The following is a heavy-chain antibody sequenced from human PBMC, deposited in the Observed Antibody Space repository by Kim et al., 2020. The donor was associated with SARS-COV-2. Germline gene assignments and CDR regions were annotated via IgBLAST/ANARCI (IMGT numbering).Heavy chain of an antibody. D-gene: IGHD6-13*01. CDR3: ARSHSRSWYSHFDY. J-gene: IGHJ4*02. Sequence: AQGFPGRFGFSLDTSVSTAYLQISSLKAEDTAVYYCARSHSRSWYSHFDYWGQGTLVTVSS. V-gene: IGHV7-4-1*02.